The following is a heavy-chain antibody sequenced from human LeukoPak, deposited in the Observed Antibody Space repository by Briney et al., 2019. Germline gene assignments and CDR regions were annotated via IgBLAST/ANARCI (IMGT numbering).Heavy chain of an antibody. CDR2: IIPIFGTA. CDR3: ARGGGIVGARAFDI. V-gene: IGHV1-69*01. J-gene: IGHJ3*02. Sequence: SVKVSCKASGGTFSSYAISWVRQAPGQGLEWMGVIIPIFGTANYAQKFQGRVTITADESTSTAYMELSSLRSEDTAVYYCARGGGIVGARAFDIWGQGTMVTVSS. CDR1: GGTFSSYA. D-gene: IGHD1-26*01.